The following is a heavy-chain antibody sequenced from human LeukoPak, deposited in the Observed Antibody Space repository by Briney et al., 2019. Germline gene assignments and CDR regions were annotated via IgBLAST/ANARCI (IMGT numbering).Heavy chain of an antibody. Sequence: SETLSLTCTVSGYSISSAYYWGCIRPPPGKGLEWFGSFYHSGSTYYNPSLKSRVTISVDTSKNQFSLKLSSVTAADTAVDYCARTRRAGGYSYGYYAFDIWGQGTMVSVSS. D-gene: IGHD5-18*01. CDR1: GYSISSAYY. CDR3: ARTRRAGGYSYGYYAFDI. J-gene: IGHJ3*02. V-gene: IGHV4-38-2*02. CDR2: FYHSGST.